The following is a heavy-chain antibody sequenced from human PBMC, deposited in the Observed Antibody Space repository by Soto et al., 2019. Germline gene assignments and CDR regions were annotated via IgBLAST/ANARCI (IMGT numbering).Heavy chain of an antibody. CDR3: VREDILGVRSFDY. Sequence: GGSLRLSCAASGFTFSGYSVNWVRQAPGKGLEWISYISSGSKTIYYAESVKGRFTVSRDNARNSQYLQMNSLRDEDTAVYYCVREDILGVRSFDYWGQGTLVTVS. D-gene: IGHD3-9*01. CDR1: GFTFSGYS. V-gene: IGHV3-48*02. J-gene: IGHJ4*02. CDR2: ISSGSKTI.